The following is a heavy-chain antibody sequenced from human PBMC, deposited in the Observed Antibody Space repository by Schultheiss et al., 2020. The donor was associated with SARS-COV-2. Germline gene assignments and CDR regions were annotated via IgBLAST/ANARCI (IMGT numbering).Heavy chain of an antibody. D-gene: IGHD4-17*01. Sequence: GGSLRLSCAASGFTFSSYEMNWVRQAPGKGLEWVSYISSSGSTIYYADSVKGRFTISRDNAKNTLYLQMNSLRAEDTAVYYCARPATVTKYYFDYWGQGTLVTVSS. CDR1: GFTFSSYE. J-gene: IGHJ4*02. CDR3: ARPATVTKYYFDY. V-gene: IGHV3-48*03. CDR2: ISSSGSTI.